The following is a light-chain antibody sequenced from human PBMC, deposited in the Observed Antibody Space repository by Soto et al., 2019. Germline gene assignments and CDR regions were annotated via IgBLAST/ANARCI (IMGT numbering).Light chain of an antibody. V-gene: IGLV4-69*01. CDR3: QTWGTGIHYV. CDR1: SGHSSYA. CDR2: LNSDGSH. J-gene: IGLJ1*01. Sequence: QAVVTQSPSASASLGASVKLTCTLSSGHSSYAIAWHRQQPEKGPRYLMKLNSDGSHSKGDGIPDRFSGSSSGAERYLTISSLQSEDEADYYCQTWGTGIHYVFGTGTKLTVL.